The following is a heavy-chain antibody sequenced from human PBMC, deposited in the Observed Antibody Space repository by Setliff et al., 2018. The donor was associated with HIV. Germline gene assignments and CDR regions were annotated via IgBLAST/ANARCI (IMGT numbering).Heavy chain of an antibody. D-gene: IGHD3-10*01. J-gene: IGHJ3*01. Sequence: ASVKVSCKASGYTFTSYGISWVRQAPGQGLEWMGWINAYNGNTNFAQKLQGRVTMTSDTSTSTAYLELRSLSSDDTAVYYCARDNEAIGWFGDRPDHILLFWRQGTRVTVSS. V-gene: IGHV1-18*01. CDR3: ARDNEAIGWFGDRPDHILLF. CDR1: GYTFTSYG. CDR2: INAYNGNT.